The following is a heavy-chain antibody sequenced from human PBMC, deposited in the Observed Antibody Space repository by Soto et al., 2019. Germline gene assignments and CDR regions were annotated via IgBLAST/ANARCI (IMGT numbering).Heavy chain of an antibody. CDR2: INSDGSST. D-gene: IGHD6-19*01. V-gene: IGHV3-74*01. Sequence: GGSLRLPCAASGFTFSSYWMNWVRQAPGKGLVWVSRINSDGSSTSYADSVKGRLTISRDNAKNTLYLQMNSLRAEDTAVYYCARDDSSGWQNNYYYGMDVWGQGTTVTVSS. CDR1: GFTFSSYW. CDR3: ARDDSSGWQNNYYYGMDV. J-gene: IGHJ6*02.